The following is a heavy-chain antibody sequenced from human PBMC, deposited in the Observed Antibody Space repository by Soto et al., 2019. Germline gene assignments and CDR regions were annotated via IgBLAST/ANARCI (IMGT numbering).Heavy chain of an antibody. V-gene: IGHV4-59*01. CDR3: ARVEDFWSGTHHSAPGIDA. D-gene: IGHD3-3*01. Sequence: SETLSLTCTVSGGSISSYYWSWIRQPPGKGLEWIGYIYYSGSTNYNPSLKSRVTIAVNTSKNQFSLKLSSVTAADTAVYYCARVEDFWSGTHHSAPGIDAWGQGTMVTVSS. J-gene: IGHJ5*02. CDR2: IYYSGST. CDR1: GGSISSYY.